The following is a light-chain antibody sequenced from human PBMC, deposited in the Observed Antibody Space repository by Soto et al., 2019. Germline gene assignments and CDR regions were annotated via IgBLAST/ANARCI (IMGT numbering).Light chain of an antibody. V-gene: IGLV2-11*01. CDR1: SSDVGAYNY. Sequence: QSALTQPRSVSGSPGQSLTISCTGTSSDVGAYNYVSWYQQYPGKAPKLLISDVDKRPSGVPDRFHGSKTGNTASLTLSGLQTDDEADYYCCSYAGSFTFVFGTGTKVTVL. CDR2: DVD. J-gene: IGLJ1*01. CDR3: CSYAGSFTFV.